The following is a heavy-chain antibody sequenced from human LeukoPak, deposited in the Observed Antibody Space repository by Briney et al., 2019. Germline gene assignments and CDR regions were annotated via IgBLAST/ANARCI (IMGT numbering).Heavy chain of an antibody. CDR1: GFTFSSYA. Sequence: PGGSLRLSCAASGFTFSSYAMSWVRQAPGKGLEWVSTISGSGGSTYYADSVKGRFTISRDNSKNTLYLQMNSLRAEDTAVYYCARVAETATLSRIRSKGLDFWGQGTLVTVSS. CDR2: ISGSGGST. CDR3: ARVAETATLSRIRSKGLDF. V-gene: IGHV3-23*01. J-gene: IGHJ4*02. D-gene: IGHD5-24*01.